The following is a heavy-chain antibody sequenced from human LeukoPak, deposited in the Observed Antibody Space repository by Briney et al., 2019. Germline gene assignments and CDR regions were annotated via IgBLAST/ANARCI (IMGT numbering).Heavy chain of an antibody. V-gene: IGHV4-59*01. CDR1: GGSISSYY. J-gene: IGHJ6*02. Sequence: SETLSLTCTVSGGSISSYYWSWIRQPPGKGLEWIGYIYYSGSTNYNPSLKSRVTISVDTSKNQFSLKLSSVTAADTAVYYCARVLPYGSGSYRYYYGMDVWGQGTTVTVSS. D-gene: IGHD3-10*01. CDR2: IYYSGST. CDR3: ARVLPYGSGSYRYYYGMDV.